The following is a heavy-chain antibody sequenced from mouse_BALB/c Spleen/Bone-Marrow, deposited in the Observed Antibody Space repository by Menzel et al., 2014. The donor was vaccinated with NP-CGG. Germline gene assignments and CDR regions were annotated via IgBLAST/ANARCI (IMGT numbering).Heavy chain of an antibody. Sequence: VQLQQSGAELASPGASVKMSCKASGYTFTDCTIQWVKQRPGQGLEWIGYVNPRSGYANYNQKFKDKATLTADRSSSTAFMQLSSLTSEDSAVYYCTRPKGFALDYWGQGTALTVSS. J-gene: IGHJ2*01. CDR3: TRPKGFALDY. V-gene: IGHV1-4*01. CDR1: GYTFTDCT. CDR2: VNPRSGYA.